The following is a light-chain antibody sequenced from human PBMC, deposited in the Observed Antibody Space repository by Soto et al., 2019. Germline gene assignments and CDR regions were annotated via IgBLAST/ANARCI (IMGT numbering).Light chain of an antibody. Sequence: IVMTQSTATLSVSPGERATLSCWASQSVNRYLVWYQQKPGQAPRLLMYDASKRATGIPARFSGSGSGTDFTLTISSLEPEDFAVYYCQQRDIWPWTFGQGTKVDI. CDR3: QQRDIWPWT. CDR1: QSVNRY. J-gene: IGKJ1*01. V-gene: IGKV3-11*01. CDR2: DAS.